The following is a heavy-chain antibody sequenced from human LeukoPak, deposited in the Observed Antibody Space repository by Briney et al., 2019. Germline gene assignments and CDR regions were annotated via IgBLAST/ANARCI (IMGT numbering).Heavy chain of an antibody. CDR1: GFTFSSYW. D-gene: IGHD4-17*01. CDR2: INSDGSIT. J-gene: IGHJ4*02. Sequence: GGSLRLSCAASGFTFSSYWMHWVRPAPGKGLVWVSHINSDGSITRYADSVKGRFTISRDNAKNTLYLQMNSLRAEDTAVYYCATDPYGDYQVYWGQGTLVTVSS. V-gene: IGHV3-74*01. CDR3: ATDPYGDYQVY.